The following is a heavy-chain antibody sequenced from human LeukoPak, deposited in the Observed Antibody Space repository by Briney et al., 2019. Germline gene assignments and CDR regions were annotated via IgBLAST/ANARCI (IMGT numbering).Heavy chain of an antibody. CDR1: GFTLSAYS. Sequence: PGGSLRLSCAASGFTLSAYSINWVRQAPGKGLEWIAYMSSSMNTIYYADAVKGRFTVSRDNANNSVHLQMSSLRAEDTAVYYCATPGVKDYYYYLDVWGTGTTVTVSS. J-gene: IGHJ6*03. D-gene: IGHD2-21*01. CDR3: ATPGVKDYYYYLDV. V-gene: IGHV3-48*04. CDR2: MSSSMNTI.